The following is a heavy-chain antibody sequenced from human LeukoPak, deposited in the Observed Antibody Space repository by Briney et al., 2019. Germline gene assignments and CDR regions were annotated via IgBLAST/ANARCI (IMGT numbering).Heavy chain of an antibody. CDR1: GYTFTAYY. Sequence: ASVKVSCKASGYTFTAYYMHWVRQAPGQGLEWMGWINPNSGGTNYAQKFQGRVTMTRDTSISTAYMELSRLRSDDTAVYYCARASLRVTNYYYYYMDVWGKGTTVTVSS. CDR2: INPNSGGT. CDR3: ARASLRVTNYYYYYMDV. D-gene: IGHD2-21*02. J-gene: IGHJ6*03. V-gene: IGHV1-2*02.